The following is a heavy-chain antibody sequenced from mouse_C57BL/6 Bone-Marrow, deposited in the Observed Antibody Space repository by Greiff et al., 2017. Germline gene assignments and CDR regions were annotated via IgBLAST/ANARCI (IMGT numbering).Heavy chain of an antibody. Sequence: VQLQQSGAELARPGASVKLSCKASGYTFTSYGISWVKQRTGQGLEWIGEIYPRSGNTYYNEKFKGKATLTADKSSSTAYMELRSLTSEDSAVYFCAQLRNLFAYWGQGTLVTVSA. J-gene: IGHJ3*01. D-gene: IGHD2-4*01. CDR1: GYTFTSYG. V-gene: IGHV1-81*01. CDR2: IYPRSGNT. CDR3: AQLRNLFAY.